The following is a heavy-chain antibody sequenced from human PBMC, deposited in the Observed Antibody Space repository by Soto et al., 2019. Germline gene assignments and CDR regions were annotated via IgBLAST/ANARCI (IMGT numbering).Heavy chain of an antibody. CDR2: IYYSGST. J-gene: IGHJ4*02. V-gene: IGHV4-59*01. D-gene: IGHD5-12*01. Sequence: PSETLSLTCTVSGGSISSYYWSWIRQPPGKGLEWIGYIYYSGSTNYNPSLKSRVTLSVDTSKNQFSLKLSSVTASDTAVYYCARDRSGYDYFDYWGQGTLVTVSS. CDR1: GGSISSYY. CDR3: ARDRSGYDYFDY.